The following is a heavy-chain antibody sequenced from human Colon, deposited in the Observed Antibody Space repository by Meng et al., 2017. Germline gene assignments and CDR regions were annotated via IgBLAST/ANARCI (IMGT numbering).Heavy chain of an antibody. J-gene: IGHJ4*02. CDR2: IGHSGIT. V-gene: IGHV4-39*01. CDR1: GGSISTSGYY. CDR3: ARGVRRIAAAGSYFDY. D-gene: IGHD6-13*01. Sequence: QPQLQESGPGLVKPSEALSLTGSVSGGSISTSGYYWGWIRQPPGKGLEWIGSIGHSGITYYTPSLKSRVTVSIDTSKSQFSLKLTSVTAADTAVYYCARGVRRIAAAGSYFDYWGQGTLVTVSS.